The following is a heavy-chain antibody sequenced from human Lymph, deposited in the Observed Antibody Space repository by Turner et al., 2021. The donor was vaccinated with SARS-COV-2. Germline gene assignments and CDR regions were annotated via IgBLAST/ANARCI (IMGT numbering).Heavy chain of an antibody. D-gene: IGHD1-1*01. Sequence: QVQLQESGPGLVSPSETLSLTCTVSGGSISSTSWSWIRQSPGRGLEWIGYFYKIGSIDYNPTLRSRVTISVDTSKNQLSLNLISVTAADTAVYYCARHQGSTSGYDHGMNVWGQGTAVIVS. CDR1: GGSISSTS. CDR2: FYKIGSI. J-gene: IGHJ6*02. V-gene: IGHV4-59*08. CDR3: ARHQGSTSGYDHGMNV.